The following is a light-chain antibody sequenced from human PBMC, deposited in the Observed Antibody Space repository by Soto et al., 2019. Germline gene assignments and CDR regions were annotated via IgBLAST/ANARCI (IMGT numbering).Light chain of an antibody. CDR1: SSDVGGYNY. V-gene: IGLV2-14*01. J-gene: IGLJ1*01. CDR2: DVS. CDR3: SSYTSSSTLYV. Sequence: QSVLTQPASVSGSPGQSITISCTGTSSDVGGYNYVSWYQQHPGKAPKLMMYDVSNRPSGVSNRFCGSKSGNTASLTISGLQAEDEADYYCSSYTSSSTLYVFGTGTKVTVL.